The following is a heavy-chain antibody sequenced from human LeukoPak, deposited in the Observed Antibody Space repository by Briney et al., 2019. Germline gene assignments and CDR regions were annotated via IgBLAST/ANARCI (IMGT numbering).Heavy chain of an antibody. J-gene: IGHJ3*02. D-gene: IGHD4-17*01. CDR1: GYTFTGYY. CDR2: INPNSGGT. Sequence: ASVKVSCKASGYTFTGYYMHWVRQAPGQGLEWMGWINPNSGGTNYAQKFQGRVTMTRDTSISTAYMELSRLRSDDTAVYYCASVLMTTMTTYVTDAFDIWGQGTMVTVSS. CDR3: ASVLMTTMTTYVTDAFDI. V-gene: IGHV1-2*02.